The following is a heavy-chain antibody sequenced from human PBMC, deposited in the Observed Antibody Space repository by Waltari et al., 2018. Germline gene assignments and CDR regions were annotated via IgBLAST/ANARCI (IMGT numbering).Heavy chain of an antibody. CDR1: GYRFTDYY. D-gene: IGHD3-10*01. CDR2: VDPEDGET. V-gene: IGHV1-69-2*01. CDR3: VTALGDRSSASRPFDV. J-gene: IGHJ3*01. Sequence: EVQLLQYGTELKKPGSTVQISCQVSGYRFTDYYIHWVQQASGKGPQWMGLVDPEDGETIYAERFQGRGTITADTSTETAFMELSSLTSDDTAVYYCVTALGDRSSASRPFDVWGLGTLITVSS.